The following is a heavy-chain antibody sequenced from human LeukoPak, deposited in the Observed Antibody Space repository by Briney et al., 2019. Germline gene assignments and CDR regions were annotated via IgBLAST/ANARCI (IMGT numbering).Heavy chain of an antibody. V-gene: IGHV1-69*13. CDR2: IIPIFGTA. J-gene: IGHJ6*03. Sequence: SVKVSCKASGGTFSSYAISWVRQAPGQGLEWMGGIIPIFGTANYAQKFQGRVTITADESTSTAYMELRSLRSDDTAVYYCARFMSRHYYYMDVWGKGTTVTVSS. CDR1: GGTFSSYA. CDR3: ARFMSRHYYYMDV. D-gene: IGHD3-16*01.